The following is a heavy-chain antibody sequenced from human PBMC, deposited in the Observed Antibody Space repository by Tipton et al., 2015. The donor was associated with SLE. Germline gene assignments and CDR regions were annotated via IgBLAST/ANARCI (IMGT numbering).Heavy chain of an antibody. V-gene: IGHV4-38-2*01. Sequence: TLSLTCAVSGYSVSTAYYWGWIRQPPGKGLEWIGTIYHSGITFYNASPQTRVTISLDTSKNQLSLSLTSVTAADTAMYYCARGYPGNSFDYWGQGTLVTVSS. CDR3: ARGYPGNSFDY. J-gene: IGHJ4*02. CDR2: IYHSGIT. CDR1: GYSVSTAYY. D-gene: IGHD1-14*01.